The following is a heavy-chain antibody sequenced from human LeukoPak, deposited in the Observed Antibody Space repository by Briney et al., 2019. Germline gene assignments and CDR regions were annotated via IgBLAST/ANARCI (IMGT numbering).Heavy chain of an antibody. V-gene: IGHV4-31*03. J-gene: IGHJ4*02. D-gene: IGHD1/OR15-1a*01. CDR3: ARFTFGNRDY. Sequence: SETLSLTCTVSGGSISGGTYYWTWIRQHPGKGLERIGSIYYSGTTYYNPSLKSRVTISVDTSKNQFSLKLSSVIAADTAVYYCARFTFGNRDYWGQGTLVIVSS. CDR1: GGSISGGTYY. CDR2: IYYSGTT.